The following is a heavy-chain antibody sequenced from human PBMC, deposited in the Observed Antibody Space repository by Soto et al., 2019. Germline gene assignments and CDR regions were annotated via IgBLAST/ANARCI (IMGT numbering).Heavy chain of an antibody. CDR2: IIPIFGTA. CDR3: ARDPFHRTGYYYYYGMDV. D-gene: IGHD3-16*01. CDR1: GGTFSSYA. V-gene: IGHV1-69*13. J-gene: IGHJ6*02. Sequence: GASVKVSCKASGGTFSSYAISWVRQAPGQGLEWMGGIIPIFGTANYAQKFQGRVTITADESTSTAYMELSSLRSEDTAVYYCARDPFHRTGYYYYYGMDVWGQGTTVTVS.